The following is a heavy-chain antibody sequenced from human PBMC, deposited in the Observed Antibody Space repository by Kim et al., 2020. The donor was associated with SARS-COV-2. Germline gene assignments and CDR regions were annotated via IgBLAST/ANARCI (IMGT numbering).Heavy chain of an antibody. CDR2: INYNSNYI. D-gene: IGHD3-3*01. J-gene: IGHJ4*02. CDR1: GFTFSNFG. Sequence: GGSLRLSCAASGFTFSNFGMNWVRQAPGKGLEWVSSINYNSNYIYYADSVKGRFTVSRDNTKNSLYLQMNGLRAEDTALYYCAREGGNDFWTGSYSWAPFDFWGQGTLVTVSS. CDR3: AREGGNDFWTGSYSWAPFDF. V-gene: IGHV3-21*01.